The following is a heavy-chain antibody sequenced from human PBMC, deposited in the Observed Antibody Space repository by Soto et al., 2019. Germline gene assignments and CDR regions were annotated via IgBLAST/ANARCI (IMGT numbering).Heavy chain of an antibody. CDR2: MYYSGST. V-gene: IGHV4-59*06. D-gene: IGHD5-18*01. J-gene: IGHJ5*02. Sequence: TSETLSLTCSFSGDSVTSHYLTWIRQSPEKGLEWIGYMYYSGSTHYNPSLKSRVTISVDTSKNQFSLKLSSVTAAVTAVYYCASRRNVDTAMNRYDPWGQGTLVTVSS. CDR3: ASRRNVDTAMNRYDP. CDR1: GDSVTSHY.